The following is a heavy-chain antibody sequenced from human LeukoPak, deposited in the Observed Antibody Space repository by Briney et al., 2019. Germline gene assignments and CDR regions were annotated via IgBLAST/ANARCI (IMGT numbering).Heavy chain of an antibody. CDR3: ARDTVTTLFDY. J-gene: IGHJ4*02. V-gene: IGHV4-61*02. D-gene: IGHD4-17*01. CDR2: IYTSGST. Sequence: PSETLSLTCTVSGGSISSGSYYWSWIRQPAGKGLEWIGRIYTSGSTNYNPSLKSRVTISVDTSKNQFSLKLSSVTAADTAVYYCARDTVTTLFDYWGQGTLVTVSS. CDR1: GGSISSGSYY.